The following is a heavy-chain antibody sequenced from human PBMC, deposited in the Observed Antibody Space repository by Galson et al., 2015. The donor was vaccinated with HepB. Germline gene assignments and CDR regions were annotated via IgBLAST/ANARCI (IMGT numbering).Heavy chain of an antibody. CDR2: ISDSAGNT. Sequence: SLRLSCAASGFTFSSYATSWVRQAPGKGLEVSGISDSAGNTYYADSVRGRFTISRDNSKNTLCLQTNSLRAEDTAVYYCAKGGDSGTYSPLDCWGQGTLVTVSS. CDR3: AKGGDSGTYSPLDC. D-gene: IGHD1-26*01. J-gene: IGHJ4*02. V-gene: IGHV3-23*01. CDR1: GFTFSSYA.